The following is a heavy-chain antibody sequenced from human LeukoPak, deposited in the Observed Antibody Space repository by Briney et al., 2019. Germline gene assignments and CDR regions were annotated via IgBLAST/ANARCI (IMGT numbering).Heavy chain of an antibody. CDR1: GFTVSSNY. J-gene: IGHJ6*02. V-gene: IGHV3-66*01. CDR2: IYTGGDT. D-gene: IGHD3-22*01. Sequence: GGSLRLSCAASGFTVSSNYMSLVRQAPGKGLEWVSVIYTGGDTYYADSVKGRFTISRDNSKNTLYLQMNSLRAEDTAVYYCARVRYYDSSGYYQNLYYYYGLDVWGQGTTVTVSS. CDR3: ARVRYYDSSGYYQNLYYYYGLDV.